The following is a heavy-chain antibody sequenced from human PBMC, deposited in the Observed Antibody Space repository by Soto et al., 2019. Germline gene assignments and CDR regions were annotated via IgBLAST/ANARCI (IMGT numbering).Heavy chain of an antibody. CDR1: GYTFTSYD. CDR2: MNPNSGNT. CDR3: ARAWGTTLYYYYYGMDV. Sequence: GASVKVSCKASGYTFTSYDINWVRQATGQGLEWMGWMNPNSGNTGYAQKFQGRVTMTRNTSISTAYMELSSLRSEDTAGYYCARAWGTTLYYYYYGMDVWGQGTTVTVSS. J-gene: IGHJ6*02. D-gene: IGHD1-7*01. V-gene: IGHV1-8*01.